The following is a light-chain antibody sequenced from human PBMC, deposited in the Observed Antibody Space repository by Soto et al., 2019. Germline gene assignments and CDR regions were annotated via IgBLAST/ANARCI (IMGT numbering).Light chain of an antibody. CDR1: SSNIGSNT. J-gene: IGLJ1*01. V-gene: IGLV1-44*01. Sequence: QSLLTQPPSASGTPGQRVTISCSGSSSNIGSNTVNWYQQLPGTAPKLLIYSNNQRPSGVPDRFSGSKSGTSASLAISGLQSDDEADYYCAVWDDSPYVFVTGTEVTVL. CDR2: SNN. CDR3: AVWDDSPYV.